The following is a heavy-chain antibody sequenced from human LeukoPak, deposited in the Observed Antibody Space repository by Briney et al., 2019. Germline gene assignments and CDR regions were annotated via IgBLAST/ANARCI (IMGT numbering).Heavy chain of an antibody. CDR2: ISYDGSNK. V-gene: IGHV3-30*18. D-gene: IGHD6-19*01. J-gene: IGHJ5*02. Sequence: GRSLRLSCAASGFTFSSYGMHWVRQAPGKGLEWVAVISYDGSNKYYADSVKGRFTISRDNSKNTLYLQMNSLGAEDTAVYYCAKDRSYSSGWYGNWFDPWGQGTLVTVSS. CDR3: AKDRSYSSGWYGNWFDP. CDR1: GFTFSSYG.